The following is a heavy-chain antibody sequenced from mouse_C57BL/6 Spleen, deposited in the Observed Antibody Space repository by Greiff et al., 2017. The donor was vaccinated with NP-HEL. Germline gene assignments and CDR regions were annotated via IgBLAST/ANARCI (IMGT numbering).Heavy chain of an antibody. Sequence: EVHLVESGGGLVKPGGSLKLSCAASGFTFSDYGMHWVRQAPEKGLEWVAYISSGSSTIYYADTVKGRFTISRDNAKNTLFLQMTSLRSEDTAMYYCARICDYDGGYAMDYWGQGTSVTVSS. V-gene: IGHV5-17*01. CDR1: GFTFSDYG. J-gene: IGHJ4*01. CDR3: ARICDYDGGYAMDY. CDR2: ISSGSSTI. D-gene: IGHD2-4*01.